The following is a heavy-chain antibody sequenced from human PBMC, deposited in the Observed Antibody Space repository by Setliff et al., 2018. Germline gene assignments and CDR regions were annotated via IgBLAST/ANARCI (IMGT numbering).Heavy chain of an antibody. CDR1: GYSFTSYW. CDR3: ARSRSNFWSGYFNWFDP. Sequence: GSLKISCKGSGYSFTSYWIGWVRQMPGKGLEWMGIIYPGDSDTRYSPSFQGQVTISADKSISTAYLQWSRLKASDTAMYYCARSRSNFWSGYFNWFDPWGQGTLVTVSS. J-gene: IGHJ5*02. V-gene: IGHV5-51*01. D-gene: IGHD3-3*01. CDR2: IYPGDSDT.